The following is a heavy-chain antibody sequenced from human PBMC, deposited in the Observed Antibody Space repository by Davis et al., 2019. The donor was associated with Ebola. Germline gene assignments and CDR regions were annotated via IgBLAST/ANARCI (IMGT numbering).Heavy chain of an antibody. J-gene: IGHJ4*02. V-gene: IGHV3-7*01. Sequence: GGSLRLSCAASGFTFSSYWMSWVRQAPGKGLEWVANIKQDGSEKYYVDSVKGRFTISRDNAKNSLYLQMNSLRAEDTAVYYCASGSPVPFTFGGVMGYWGQGTLVTVSS. D-gene: IGHD3-16*01. CDR3: ASGSPVPFTFGGVMGY. CDR2: IKQDGSEK. CDR1: GFTFSSYW.